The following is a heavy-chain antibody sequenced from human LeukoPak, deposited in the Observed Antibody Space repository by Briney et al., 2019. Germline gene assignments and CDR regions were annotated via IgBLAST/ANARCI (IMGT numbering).Heavy chain of an antibody. Sequence: GGSLRLSCAASGFTFTTYTMNWVRQTPGKGLEWVSSITNNSDYIYYAGSVKGRFTISRDNSKNTLYLQLNSPRAEDTAVYYCAREGSGRTAYNDGLDVWGQGTMVTVSS. J-gene: IGHJ3*01. CDR3: AREGSGRTAYNDGLDV. D-gene: IGHD3-10*01. CDR2: ITNNSDYI. V-gene: IGHV3-21*04. CDR1: GFTFTTYT.